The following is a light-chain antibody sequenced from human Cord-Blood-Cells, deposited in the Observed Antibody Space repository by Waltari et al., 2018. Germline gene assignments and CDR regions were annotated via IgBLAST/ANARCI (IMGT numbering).Light chain of an antibody. V-gene: IGKV3-11*01. CDR3: QQRSNWPPIT. Sequence: DIVLTQSPATLCLCPGERATLSCRASPSVSSYLAWYQQKPGQAPRLLIYESSNRAPGIPAMCGGSGSGTDVTLTISSLEPEDFAVYYCQQRSNWPPITCGQGTRLGIK. CDR1: PSVSSY. J-gene: IGKJ5*01. CDR2: ESS.